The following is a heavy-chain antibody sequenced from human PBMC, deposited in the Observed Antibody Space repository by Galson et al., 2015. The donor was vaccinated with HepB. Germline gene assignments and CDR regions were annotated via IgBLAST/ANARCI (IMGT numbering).Heavy chain of an antibody. V-gene: IGHV3-15*01. Sequence: SLRLSCAASGFTFSNAWMSWVRQAPGKGLEWVGRVKSKTDGGTTDYAAPVKGRFTNSRDDSKNTLYLQMNSLKTEDTAVYYCTTDPKRRVVPAAIVGFYSYGMDVWGPVTPVTVSS. CDR3: TTDPKRRVVPAAIVGFYSYGMDV. D-gene: IGHD2-2*01. CDR2: VKSKTDGGTT. CDR1: GFTFSNAW. J-gene: IGHJ6*02.